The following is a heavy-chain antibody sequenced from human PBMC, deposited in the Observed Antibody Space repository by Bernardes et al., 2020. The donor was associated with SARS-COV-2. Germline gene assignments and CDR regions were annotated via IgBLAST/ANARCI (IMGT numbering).Heavy chain of an antibody. D-gene: IGHD2-2*01. Sequence: ASVKVSCKTSCYTLISYGISWVRQVHGRGLEWMGWISPYDDNTRYAERLQGRVSLTTDTSARTAYMVLRGLRSDDTAVYYCARGGYCSTANCYGRGHHKYYGLDVWGQGTSVTVS. CDR2: ISPYDDNT. V-gene: IGHV1-18*01. CDR1: CYTLISYG. CDR3: ARGGYCSTANCYGRGHHKYYGLDV. J-gene: IGHJ6*02.